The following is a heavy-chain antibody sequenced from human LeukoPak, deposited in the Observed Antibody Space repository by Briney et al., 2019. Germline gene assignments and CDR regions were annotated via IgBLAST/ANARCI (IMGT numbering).Heavy chain of an antibody. CDR3: ARDLTTMVRGLPLDY. Sequence: GGSLRLSCAASGFTFSSYSMNWVRQAPGKGLEWVSYISRSSGTIYYADSVKGRFTISRDNAKNSLYLQMNSLRDEDTAVYYCARDLTTMVRGLPLDYWGQGTLVTVSS. J-gene: IGHJ4*02. D-gene: IGHD3-10*01. V-gene: IGHV3-48*02. CDR2: ISRSSGTI. CDR1: GFTFSSYS.